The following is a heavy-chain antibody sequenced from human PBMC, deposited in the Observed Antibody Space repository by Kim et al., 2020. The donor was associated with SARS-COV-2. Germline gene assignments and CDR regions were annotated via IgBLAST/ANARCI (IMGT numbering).Heavy chain of an antibody. CDR1: GDSVSSNSAA. D-gene: IGHD3-10*01. CDR2: TYYRSKWYN. J-gene: IGHJ6*02. CDR3: ARETIHYYGSGSLHYYYYYGMDV. V-gene: IGHV6-1*01. Sequence: SQTPSLTCAISGDSVSSNSAAWNWIRQSPSRGLEWLGRTYYRSKWYNDYAVSVKSRITINPDTSKNQFSLQLNSVTPEDTAVYYCARETIHYYGSGSLHYYYYYGMDVWGQGTTVTVSS.